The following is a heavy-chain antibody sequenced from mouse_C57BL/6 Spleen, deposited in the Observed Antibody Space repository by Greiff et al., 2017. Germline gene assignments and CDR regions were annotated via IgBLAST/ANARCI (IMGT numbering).Heavy chain of an antibody. V-gene: IGHV2-9-1*01. CDR3: AKNSKEYYSNYGGYFDG. Sequence: VKLVESGPGLVAPSQSLSITCTVSGFSLTSYAISWVRQPPGKGLEWLGVIWTGGGTNYNSALKSRLSISKDNSKSQVFLKMNSLQTDDTARYYCAKNSKEYYSNYGGYFDGWGTGTTVTDAS. J-gene: IGHJ1*03. D-gene: IGHD2-5*01. CDR1: GFSLTSYA. CDR2: IWTGGGT.